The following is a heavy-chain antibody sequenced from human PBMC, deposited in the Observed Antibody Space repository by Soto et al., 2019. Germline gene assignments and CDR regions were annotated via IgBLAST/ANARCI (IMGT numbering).Heavy chain of an antibody. CDR2: ISSSSSTI. J-gene: IGHJ4*02. Sequence: QPGGSLRLSCAASGFTFSSYSMNWVRQAPGKGLEWVSYISSSSSTIYYADSVKGRFTISRDNAKNSLYLQMNSLRDEDTAVYYCARDRDSRALYYDFWLQPYFDYWGQGTLVTVSS. D-gene: IGHD3-3*01. V-gene: IGHV3-48*02. CDR1: GFTFSSYS. CDR3: ARDRDSRALYYDFWLQPYFDY.